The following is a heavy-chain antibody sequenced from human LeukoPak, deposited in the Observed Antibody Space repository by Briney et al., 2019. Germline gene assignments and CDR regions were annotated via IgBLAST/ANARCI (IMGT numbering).Heavy chain of an antibody. CDR1: GYTFTSYD. V-gene: IGHV1-2*02. Sequence: ASVKVSCKASGYTFTSYDINWVRQATGQGLEWMGWINPNSGGTNYAQKYQGRVTMTRDTSISTAYMELSRLGSDDTAVYYCARFTSGYYGYFDYWGQGTLVTVSS. CDR3: ARFTSGYYGYFDY. J-gene: IGHJ4*02. CDR2: INPNSGGT. D-gene: IGHD3-22*01.